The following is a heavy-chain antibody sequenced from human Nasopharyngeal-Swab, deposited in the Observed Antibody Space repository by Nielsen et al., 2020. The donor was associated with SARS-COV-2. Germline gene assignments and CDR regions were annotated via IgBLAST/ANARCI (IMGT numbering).Heavy chain of an antibody. Sequence: GESLKISCAASGFTFSSYAMSWVRQTRGKGLEWVSSISGSAGSTYYADSMKGRFTISRDNSKNTLYLQMNSLRAEDTAVYYCARDRTNDYYYYMDVWGKGTTVTVSS. J-gene: IGHJ6*03. CDR2: ISGSAGST. V-gene: IGHV3-23*01. CDR3: ARDRTNDYYYYMDV. CDR1: GFTFSSYA. D-gene: IGHD1-1*01.